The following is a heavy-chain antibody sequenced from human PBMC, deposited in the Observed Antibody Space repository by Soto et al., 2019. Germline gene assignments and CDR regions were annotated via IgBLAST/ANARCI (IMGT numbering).Heavy chain of an antibody. CDR2: ISYDGSNK. Sequence: GGSLRLSCAASGFTFSSYGMHWVRQAPGKGLEWVAVISYDGSNKYYADSVKGRFTISRDNSKNTLYLQMNSLRAEDTAVYYCAKESETQNYYYGMDVWGQGTTVTVSS. CDR1: GFTFSSYG. V-gene: IGHV3-30*18. D-gene: IGHD3-3*01. CDR3: AKESETQNYYYGMDV. J-gene: IGHJ6*02.